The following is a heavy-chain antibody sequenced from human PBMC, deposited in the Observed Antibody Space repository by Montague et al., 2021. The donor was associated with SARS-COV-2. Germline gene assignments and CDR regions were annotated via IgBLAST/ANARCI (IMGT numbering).Heavy chain of an antibody. Sequence: SETLSLTCTVSGGSISSYYWSWIRQPAGKGLEWIGRIYTSGSTNYNPSLKSRVTMSVDTSKSQFSLKLSSVTAADTAVYYCARDGSAVAGLPRGYGLDVWGQGTTVTVSS. V-gene: IGHV4-4*07. CDR1: GGSISSYY. CDR2: IYTSGST. J-gene: IGHJ6*02. CDR3: ARDGSAVAGLPRGYGLDV. D-gene: IGHD6-19*01.